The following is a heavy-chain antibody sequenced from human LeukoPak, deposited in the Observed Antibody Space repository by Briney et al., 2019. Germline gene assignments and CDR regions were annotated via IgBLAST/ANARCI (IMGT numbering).Heavy chain of an antibody. CDR2: ISPGGGPT. J-gene: IGHJ4*02. Sequence: GSLRLSCAGSAFPFSSHGMNWVRQAPGKGLEWVSGISPGGGPTYYADSVKGRFTISRDDSKSTLYLQMTNLRAEDTAVYYCAKDGAWLRFDDWGQGILVTVSS. CDR1: AFPFSSHG. CDR3: AKDGAWLRFDD. V-gene: IGHV3-23*01. D-gene: IGHD5-12*01.